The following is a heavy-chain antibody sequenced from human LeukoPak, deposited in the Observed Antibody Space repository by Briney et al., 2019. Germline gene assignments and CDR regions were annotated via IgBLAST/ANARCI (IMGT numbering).Heavy chain of an antibody. V-gene: IGHV5-51*01. CDR1: GYSFSSYW. CDR3: VRLSEGRLTAPTGY. D-gene: IGHD3-16*01. Sequence: GESLKISCKGSGYSFSSYWIGWVRQMPGKGLEWMGIIYPGDSDTRYSPSFQGQVSISVDKSISTAYLQWSSLKASDTAMYYCVRLSEGRLTAPTGYWGQGTLVAVSS. J-gene: IGHJ4*02. CDR2: IYPGDSDT.